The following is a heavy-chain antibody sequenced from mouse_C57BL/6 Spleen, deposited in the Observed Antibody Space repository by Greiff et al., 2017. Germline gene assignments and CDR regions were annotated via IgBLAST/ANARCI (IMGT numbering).Heavy chain of an antibody. CDR1: GYAFSSSW. Sequence: VQLQQSGPELVKPGASVKISCKASGYAFSSSWMNWVKQRPGKGLEWIGRIYPGDGDTNYNGKFKGKATLTADKSSSTAYMLLSSLTSEDSAVYFCARENDPGDYCDYWGKGTTLTVSS. CDR2: IYPGDGDT. V-gene: IGHV1-82*01. D-gene: IGHD2-3*01. CDR3: ARENDPGDYCDY. J-gene: IGHJ2*01.